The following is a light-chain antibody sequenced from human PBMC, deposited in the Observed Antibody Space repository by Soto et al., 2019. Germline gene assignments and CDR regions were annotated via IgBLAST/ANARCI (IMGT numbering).Light chain of an antibody. Sequence: QSVLTQPPSVSAAPRQRVTISCSGSSSNVGNNAVNWYQQLPGKAPKLLIYYDDLLPSGVSDRFSGSKSGTSASLAISGLQSEDEADYYCAVCDDSLNGVVFGGGTKLTVL. CDR2: YDD. V-gene: IGLV1-36*01. CDR1: SSNVGNNA. J-gene: IGLJ2*01. CDR3: AVCDDSLNGVV.